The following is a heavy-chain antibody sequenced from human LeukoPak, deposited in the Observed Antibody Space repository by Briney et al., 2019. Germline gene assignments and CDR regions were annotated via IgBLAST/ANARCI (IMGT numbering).Heavy chain of an antibody. CDR2: ISGSGGST. Sequence: GGSLRLSSAASGFTFSSYAMSWVRQAPGKGLEWVSAISGSGGSTYYADSVKGRFTISRDNSKNTLYLQMNSLRAEDTAVYYCAKIQGMVRSFDYWGQGTLVTVSS. J-gene: IGHJ4*02. CDR3: AKIQGMVRSFDY. D-gene: IGHD3-10*01. CDR1: GFTFSSYA. V-gene: IGHV3-23*01.